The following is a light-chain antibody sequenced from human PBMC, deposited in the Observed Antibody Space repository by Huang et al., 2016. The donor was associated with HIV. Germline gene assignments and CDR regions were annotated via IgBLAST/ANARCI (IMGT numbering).Light chain of an antibody. V-gene: IGKV3-15*01. CDR3: QRYNDWLSLT. CDR1: QSVGSN. J-gene: IGKJ4*01. Sequence: EVVMTQSPATLSVSPGERATLSCRASQSVGSNVAWYQQRPGQAPRLLIYGASMRATGVPVRFSGSGSGTDFTLTISSLQSEDFAIYYCQRYNDWLSLTFGGGTRVEIK. CDR2: GAS.